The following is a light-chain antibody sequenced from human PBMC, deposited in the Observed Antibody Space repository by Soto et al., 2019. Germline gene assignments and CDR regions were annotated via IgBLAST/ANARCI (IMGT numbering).Light chain of an antibody. Sequence: ETVLTQSPGTLSLSPGERATLSCRASQSVSTNYLAWYQQKPGQAPRLLIYGASTRATGIPDRFSGSGSGTDFTLTISSLDPEDFAVYYCQQYGNSPEAFGQGTKVDIK. V-gene: IGKV3-20*01. CDR1: QSVSTNY. J-gene: IGKJ1*01. CDR3: QQYGNSPEA. CDR2: GAS.